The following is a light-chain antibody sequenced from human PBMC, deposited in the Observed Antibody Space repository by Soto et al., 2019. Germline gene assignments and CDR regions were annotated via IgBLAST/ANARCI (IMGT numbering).Light chain of an antibody. V-gene: IGLV2-8*01. J-gene: IGLJ3*02. Sequence: QSALTQPPSASGSPGQSVTISCTGTSSDVGGYNFVSWYQQHPGRAPKLLIYEVSKRPSGVPGRFSGSKSGNTASLTVSGLQAEDEADYYCSSYGGSNNLVFGGGTKVTVL. CDR3: SSYGGSNNLV. CDR1: SSDVGGYNF. CDR2: EVS.